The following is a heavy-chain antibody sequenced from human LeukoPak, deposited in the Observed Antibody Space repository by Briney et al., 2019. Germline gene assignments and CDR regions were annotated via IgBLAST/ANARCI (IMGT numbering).Heavy chain of an antibody. CDR2: IYYSGST. D-gene: IGHD6-13*01. CDR3: ARVNYSSSWYVAHYYYYMDV. J-gene: IGHJ6*03. Sequence: SETLSLTCAVSGGSISSGGYSWSWIRQPPGKGLEWIGYIYYSGSTYYNPSLKSRVTISVDTSKNQFSLKLSSVTAADTAVYYCARVNYSSSWYVAHYYYYMDVWGKGTTVTVSS. CDR1: GGSISSGGYS. V-gene: IGHV4-30-4*07.